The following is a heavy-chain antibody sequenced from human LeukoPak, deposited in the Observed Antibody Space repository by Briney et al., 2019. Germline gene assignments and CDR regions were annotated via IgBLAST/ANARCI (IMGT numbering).Heavy chain of an antibody. CDR1: GFTFSTYE. J-gene: IGHJ6*02. D-gene: IGHD4-23*01. CDR2: ISVSGGTI. CDR3: ARGDGGHYYGMDV. V-gene: IGHV3-48*03. Sequence: GGSLRLSCAASGFTFSTYEMNWVRQAPGKGLEWVSYISVSGGTIKYADSVKGRFTISRDNAKNSLYLQLNSLRAEDTAVYYCARGDGGHYYGMDVWGQGTTVTVSS.